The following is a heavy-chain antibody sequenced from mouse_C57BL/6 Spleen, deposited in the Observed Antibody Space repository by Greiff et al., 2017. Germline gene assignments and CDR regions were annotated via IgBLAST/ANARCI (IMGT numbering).Heavy chain of an antibody. J-gene: IGHJ4*01. CDR1: GYIFTSYW. Sequence: QIQLQQPGAELVKPGASVTMSCKASGYIFTSYWFTWVKQRSGQGLEWIRVIYPGSCSTNYNEKFKSKATLTVDTSSSTAYMQLRSLTSEDSEVYYCAPQLRICGYYAMDYWGLGSSV. D-gene: IGHD3-2*02. V-gene: IGHV1-55*01. CDR3: APQLRICGYYAMDY. CDR2: IYPGSCST.